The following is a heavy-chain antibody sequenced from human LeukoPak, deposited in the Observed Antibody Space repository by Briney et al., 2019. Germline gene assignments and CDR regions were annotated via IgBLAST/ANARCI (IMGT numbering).Heavy chain of an antibody. CDR1: GFTFSNAW. J-gene: IGHJ6*03. D-gene: IGHD3-22*01. CDR3: TTVFYYDSSGYRYYYYYYMDV. Sequence: GGSLRLSCAASGFTFSNAWMSWVRQAPGKGLEWVGRIKSKTDGGSTDYAAPVKGRFTISRDDSKNMQQLQMNSLNTEDTSCYYCTTVFYYDSSGYRYYYYYYMDVWGKGTTVTVSS. CDR2: IKSKTDGGST. V-gene: IGHV3-15*01.